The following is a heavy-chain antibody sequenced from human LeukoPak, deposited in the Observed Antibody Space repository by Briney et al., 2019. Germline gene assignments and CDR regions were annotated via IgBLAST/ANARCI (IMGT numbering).Heavy chain of an antibody. Sequence: SETLSLTCTVSGGSISSYYWSWIRQPAGKGLEWIGRIYTSGSTNYNPSLKSRVTMSVDTSKNQFSLKLSSATAADTAVYYCAREPHSSGWYRDAFDIWGQGTMVTVSS. V-gene: IGHV4-4*07. CDR1: GGSISSYY. D-gene: IGHD6-19*01. CDR3: AREPHSSGWYRDAFDI. CDR2: IYTSGST. J-gene: IGHJ3*02.